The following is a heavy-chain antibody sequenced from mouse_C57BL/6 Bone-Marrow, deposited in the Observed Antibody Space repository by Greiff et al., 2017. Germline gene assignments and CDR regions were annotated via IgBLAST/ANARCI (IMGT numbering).Heavy chain of an antibody. CDR3: AREDSSGYPAWFAY. CDR1: GYTFTDYY. CDR2: IYPGSGNT. J-gene: IGHJ3*01. Sequence: QVQLKQSGAELVRPGASVKLSCKASGYTFTDYYINWVKQRPGQGLEWIARIYPGSGNTYYNEKFKGKATLTAEKSSSTAYMQLSSLTSEDSAVYFCAREDSSGYPAWFAYWGQGTLVTVSA. V-gene: IGHV1-76*01. D-gene: IGHD3-2*02.